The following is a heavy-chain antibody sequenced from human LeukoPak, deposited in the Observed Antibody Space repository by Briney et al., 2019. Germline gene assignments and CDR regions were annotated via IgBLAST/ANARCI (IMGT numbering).Heavy chain of an antibody. J-gene: IGHJ4*02. CDR2: ISGSGGST. CDR3: AKSGGSSWYGSPYYFDY. CDR1: GFTFSSYG. Sequence: GGTLRLSCAASGFTFSSYGMSWVRQAPGKGLEWVSAISGSGGSTYYADSVKGRFTISRDNSKNTLYLQMNSPRAEDTAVYYCAKSGGSSWYGSPYYFDYWGQGTLVTVPS. V-gene: IGHV3-23*01. D-gene: IGHD6-13*01.